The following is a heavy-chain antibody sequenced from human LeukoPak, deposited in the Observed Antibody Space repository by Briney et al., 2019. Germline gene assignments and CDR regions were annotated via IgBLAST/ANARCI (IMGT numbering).Heavy chain of an antibody. D-gene: IGHD3-22*01. Sequence: PSETLSLTCAVYGGSFSGYYWSWIRQPPGKGLEGIGEINHSGSTNYNPSLTSRVTISVDTSKNQFSLKLSSVTAADTAVYYCARGDAPHRGSGYYYGGVQHWGQGTLVTVSS. J-gene: IGHJ1*01. CDR1: GGSFSGYY. CDR2: INHSGST. CDR3: ARGDAPHRGSGYYYGGVQH. V-gene: IGHV4-34*01.